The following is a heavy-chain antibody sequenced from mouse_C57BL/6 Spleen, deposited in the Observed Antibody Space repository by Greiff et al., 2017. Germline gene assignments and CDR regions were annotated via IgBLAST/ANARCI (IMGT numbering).Heavy chain of an antibody. CDR3: APYYYGSSSPFAY. CDR1: GYTFTSYW. V-gene: IGHV1-50*01. Sequence: QVQLQQPGAELVKPGASVKLSCKASGYTFTSYWMQWVKQRPGQGLEWIGEIDPSDSYTNYNQKFKGKATLTVDTSSSTAYMQLSRLTSEDSAVYYCAPYYYGSSSPFAYWGQGTLVTVSA. CDR2: IDPSDSYT. J-gene: IGHJ3*01. D-gene: IGHD1-1*01.